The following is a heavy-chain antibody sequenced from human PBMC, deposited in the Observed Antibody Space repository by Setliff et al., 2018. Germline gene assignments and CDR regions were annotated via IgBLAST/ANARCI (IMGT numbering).Heavy chain of an antibody. CDR3: ARGPLDFVVTPAAAKFDY. CDR2: INA. V-gene: IGHV1-18*01. CDR1: GYTFTSYG. Sequence: GASVKVSYKSSGYTFTSYGINWVRQAPGQGLEWMGWINAYAQKFQGRVTMTIDALTSTAYMELRSLRSDDTAVYYCARGPLDFVVTPAAAKFDYWGQGTLVTVSS. D-gene: IGHD2-2*01. J-gene: IGHJ4*02.